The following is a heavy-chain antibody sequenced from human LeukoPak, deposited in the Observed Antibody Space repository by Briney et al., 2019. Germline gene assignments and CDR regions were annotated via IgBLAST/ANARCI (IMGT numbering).Heavy chain of an antibody. V-gene: IGHV3-33*08. CDR1: GFTFNSYG. Sequence: GGSLRLSCSTSGFTFNSYGMHWVRQAPGKGLEWVALIWYDGSNKYYADSVKGRFTISRDNSKNTLYLQMNSLRAEDTAVYYCARPRTYSSSWSPFDYWGQGTLVTVSS. D-gene: IGHD6-13*01. CDR2: IWYDGSNK. J-gene: IGHJ4*02. CDR3: ARPRTYSSSWSPFDY.